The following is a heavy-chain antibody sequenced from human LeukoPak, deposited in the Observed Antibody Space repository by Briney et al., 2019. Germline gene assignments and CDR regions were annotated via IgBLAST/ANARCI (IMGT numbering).Heavy chain of an antibody. V-gene: IGHV3-21*01. CDR1: GFTFSSYS. CDR2: ISSCYI. CDR3: ARDPETYYYDSSGYDY. D-gene: IGHD3-22*01. Sequence: KPGGSLRLSCAASGFTFSSYSMNWVRQAPGKGLEWVSSISSCYIYYADSVKGRFTISRDNAKNSLYLQMNSLRAEGTAVYYCARDPETYYYDSSGYDYWGQGTLVTVSS. J-gene: IGHJ4*02.